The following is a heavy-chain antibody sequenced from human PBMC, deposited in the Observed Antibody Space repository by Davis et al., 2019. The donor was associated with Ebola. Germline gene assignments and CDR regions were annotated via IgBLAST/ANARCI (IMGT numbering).Heavy chain of an antibody. CDR3: ARDKEVGATHWFDP. V-gene: IGHV3-30*03. CDR2: ISYDGSNK. J-gene: IGHJ5*02. Sequence: PGGSLRLSCAASGFTFSSYAMSWVRQAPGKGLEWVAVISYDGSNKYYADSVKGRFTISRDNSKNTLYLQMNSLRAEDTAVYYCARDKEVGATHWFDPWGQGTLVTVSS. D-gene: IGHD1-26*01. CDR1: GFTFSSYA.